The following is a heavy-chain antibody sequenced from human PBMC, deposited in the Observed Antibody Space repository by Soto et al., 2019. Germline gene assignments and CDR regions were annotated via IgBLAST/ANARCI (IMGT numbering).Heavy chain of an antibody. J-gene: IGHJ4*02. CDR3: AKDHQTYNWDYLFDS. V-gene: IGHV3-30*18. D-gene: IGHD1-7*01. Sequence: GGSLRLSCAASGFTFSSYGMHWVRQAPGKGLEWVAVISYDGSNKYYADSVKGRFTISRDNSKNMVYLQMDSLRVEDTAVYYCAKDHQTYNWDYLFDSWGPGTLVTVSS. CDR1: GFTFSSYG. CDR2: ISYDGSNK.